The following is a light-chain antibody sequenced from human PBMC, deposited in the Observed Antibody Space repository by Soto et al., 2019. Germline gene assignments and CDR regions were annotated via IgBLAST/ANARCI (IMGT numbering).Light chain of an antibody. CDR2: AAS. J-gene: IGKJ2*01. V-gene: IGKV1-17*01. CDR3: PQHNTFPFT. CDR1: QGIGND. Sequence: DIQMTQSPSSLSASVGDIVTITCRASQGIGNDLGWYQQKPGKAPRRLIYAASRLQGGVPSRFSGIGSGTEFILTISSLQTEDFATYYCPQHNTFPFTFGQGTKLEIK.